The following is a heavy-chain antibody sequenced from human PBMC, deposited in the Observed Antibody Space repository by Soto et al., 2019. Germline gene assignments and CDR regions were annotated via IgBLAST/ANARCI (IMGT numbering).Heavy chain of an antibody. CDR1: GFTFSSYA. D-gene: IGHD1-26*01. CDR3: AKDWEYSGSYSPFDY. V-gene: IGHV3-23*01. Sequence: EVQLLESGGGLVQPGGSLRLSCAASGFTFSSYAMSWVRQAPGKGLEWVSAISGSGGNTYYADSVKGRFTISRDNSKNTLYLQMNSLRAEDTAVYYCAKDWEYSGSYSPFDYWGQGTLVTVSS. CDR2: ISGSGGNT. J-gene: IGHJ4*02.